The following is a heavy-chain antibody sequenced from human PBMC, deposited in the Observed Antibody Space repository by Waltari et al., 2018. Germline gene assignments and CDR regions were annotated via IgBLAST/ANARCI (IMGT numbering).Heavy chain of an antibody. D-gene: IGHD5-18*01. V-gene: IGHV3-66*02. CDR2: MYPPGSA. CDR3: ATARDEHTAMVYFDN. CDR1: GIAVSDTP. Sequence: EVKLVESGGGLVHPGGSLSLSCVASGIAVSDTPRSWVRQAPGKGLEWVSIMYPPGSAYNADSVEGRFTISRDISKNMVHLQMNRLRLEDSATYYCATARDEHTAMVYFDNWGQGTLVSVSS. J-gene: IGHJ4*02.